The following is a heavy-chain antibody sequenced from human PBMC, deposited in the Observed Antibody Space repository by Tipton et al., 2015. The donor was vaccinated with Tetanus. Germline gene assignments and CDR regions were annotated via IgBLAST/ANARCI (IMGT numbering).Heavy chain of an antibody. D-gene: IGHD3-16*01. V-gene: IGHV4-61*08. CDR1: GGSVRSGDYS. CDR2: VSYSGRT. J-gene: IGHJ5*02. CDR3: ARALKQGANWFDP. Sequence: TLSLTCTVSGGSVRSGDYSWNWIRQPPGKGLEWLAYVSYSGRTNSNYSLKSRITISVDTSKNQFSLNLRSVITADTAVYYCARALKQGANWFDPWGQGTLVTVSS.